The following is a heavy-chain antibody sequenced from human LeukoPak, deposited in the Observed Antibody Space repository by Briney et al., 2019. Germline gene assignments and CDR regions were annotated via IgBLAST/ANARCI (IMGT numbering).Heavy chain of an antibody. D-gene: IGHD2-8*01. Sequence: GGSLRLSCAASGFTFSSYAMSWVRQAPGKGLEWVSAISGSGGSTYYADSVKGRFTVSRDNSKNTLSLQMNSLRLEDTAVYYCAKDSWSRNGIFDPFDIWGQGTMVTVSS. CDR3: AKDSWSRNGIFDPFDI. V-gene: IGHV3-23*01. J-gene: IGHJ3*02. CDR2: ISGSGGST. CDR1: GFTFSSYA.